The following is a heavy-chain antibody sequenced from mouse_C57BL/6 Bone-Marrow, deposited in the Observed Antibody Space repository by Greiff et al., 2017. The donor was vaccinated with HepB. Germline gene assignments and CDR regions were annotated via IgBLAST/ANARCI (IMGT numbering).Heavy chain of an antibody. Sequence: EVKLVESGGDLVKPGGSLKLSCAASGFTFSSYGMSWVRQTPDKRLEWVATISSGGSYTYYPDSVKGRFTISRDNAKNTLYLQMSSLKSEDTAMYYCARDRVWYFDVWGTGTTVTVSS. CDR3: ARDRVWYFDV. D-gene: IGHD3-3*01. V-gene: IGHV5-6*01. J-gene: IGHJ1*03. CDR1: GFTFSSYG. CDR2: ISSGGSYT.